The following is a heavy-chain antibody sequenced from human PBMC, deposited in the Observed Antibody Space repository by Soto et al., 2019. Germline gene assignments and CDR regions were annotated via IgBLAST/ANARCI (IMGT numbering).Heavy chain of an antibody. J-gene: IGHJ1*01. CDR3: AKGVPGIAVAGTGYFQH. V-gene: IGHV3-48*01. Sequence: GGSLRLSCAASGFSFSNYAMDWVRQAPGKGLEWVSYISPSSSNIRYADNVKGRFTISRDNSKNTLYLQMNSLRAEDTAVYYCAKGVPGIAVAGTGYFQHWGQGTLVTVSS. CDR2: ISPSSSNI. CDR1: GFSFSNYA. D-gene: IGHD6-19*01.